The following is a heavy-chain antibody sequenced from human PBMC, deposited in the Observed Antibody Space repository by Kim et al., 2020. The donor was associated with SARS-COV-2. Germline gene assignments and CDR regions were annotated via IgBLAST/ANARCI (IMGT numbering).Heavy chain of an antibody. CDR2: INHSGST. CDR3: ARGQHGLYYYYGMDV. CDR1: GGSFSGYY. D-gene: IGHD2-21*01. V-gene: IGHV4-34*01. Sequence: GSLSLTCAVYGGSFSGYYWSWIRQPPGKGLEWIGEINHSGSTNYNPSLKSRVTISVDTSKNQFSLKLSSVTAADTAVYYCARGQHGLYYYYGMDVWGQGTTVTVSS. J-gene: IGHJ6*02.